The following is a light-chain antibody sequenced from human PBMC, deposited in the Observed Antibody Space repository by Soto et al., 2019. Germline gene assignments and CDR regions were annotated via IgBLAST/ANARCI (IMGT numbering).Light chain of an antibody. V-gene: IGLV2-14*01. CDR1: SSDVGGYNY. CDR2: EVS. J-gene: IGLJ1*01. Sequence: QSALTQPASVSGSPGQSITISCTGTSSDVGGYNYVSWYQQHPGKAPKLMIYEVSNRPSGVSNRFSGSKSGNTASLTISGLQAEDEADYYWSSYTSSSPRTYLFGTGTKLTVL. CDR3: SSYTSSSPRTYL.